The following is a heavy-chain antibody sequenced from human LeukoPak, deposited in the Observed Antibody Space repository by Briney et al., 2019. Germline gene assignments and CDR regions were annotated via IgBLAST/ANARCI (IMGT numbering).Heavy chain of an antibody. J-gene: IGHJ4*02. CDR1: GGSISSSSYY. V-gene: IGHV4-39*01. CDR3: AKHYMGSSYNHGLDC. Sequence: PSETLSLTCTVSGGSISSSSYYWGWIRQPPGKGLEWIGSIYYSGSTYYNPSLKRRVTISVDTSKNQFSLKLSSVTAADTALYYCAKHYMGSSYNHGLDCWGQGTLVTVSS. CDR2: IYYSGST. D-gene: IGHD3-10*01.